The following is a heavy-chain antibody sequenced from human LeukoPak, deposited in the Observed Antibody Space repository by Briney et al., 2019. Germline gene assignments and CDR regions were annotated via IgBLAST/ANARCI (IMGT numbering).Heavy chain of an antibody. V-gene: IGHV1-18*01. CDR2: ISAYNGNT. J-gene: IGHJ6*02. Sequence: ASVKVSCKASGYTFTSYGISWVRQAPGQGLEWMGWISAYNGNTNYAQKLQGRVTMTTDTSTSTAYVELRSLRSDDTAVYYCARRVGGYYYYYGMDVWGQGTTVTV. CDR3: ARRVGGYYYYYGMDV. D-gene: IGHD3-16*01. CDR1: GYTFTSYG.